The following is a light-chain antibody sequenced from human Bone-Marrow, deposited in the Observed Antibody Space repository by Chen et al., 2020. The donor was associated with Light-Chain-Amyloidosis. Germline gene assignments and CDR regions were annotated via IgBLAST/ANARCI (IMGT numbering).Light chain of an antibody. V-gene: IGKV1-39*01. J-gene: IGKJ3*01. CDR3: QQTYSTPPT. CDR2: ATS. CDR1: QTVDSY. Sequence: DIQMTQSPSSLSASVGDRVTITCRASQTVDSYLNWFQQKPGKAPKLLIYATSHVQNGVPSRVIGSGSGADFTLTISRLQPEDFATYICQQTYSTPPTVGPGTKVDIK.